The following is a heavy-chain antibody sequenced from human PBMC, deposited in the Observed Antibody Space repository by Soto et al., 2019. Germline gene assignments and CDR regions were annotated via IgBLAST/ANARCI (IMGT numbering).Heavy chain of an antibody. CDR1: GGSISSGGYS. V-gene: IGHV4-30-2*01. J-gene: IGHJ3*02. Sequence: SETLSLTCVVSGGSISSGGYSWTWIRQPPGKGLECIGYIYPSGTTYYYPSLKSRLTISLDRSKNQFSLKVTSVTAADTAVYYCARGGYIYGANAFDIWGQGTMVT. CDR2: IYPSGTT. D-gene: IGHD5-18*01. CDR3: ARGGYIYGANAFDI.